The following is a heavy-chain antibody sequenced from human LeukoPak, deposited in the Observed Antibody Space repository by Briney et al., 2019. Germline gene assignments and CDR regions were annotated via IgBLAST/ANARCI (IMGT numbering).Heavy chain of an antibody. CDR3: ARGQVEMATSGTFFDY. J-gene: IGHJ4*02. D-gene: IGHD5-24*01. Sequence: SETLSLTCTVSGGSISSYYWSWIRQPPGKGLEWIGYIYYSGSTNYNPSLKSRVTISVDTSKNQFSLKLSSVTAADTAVHYCARGQVEMATSGTFFDYWGQGTLVTVSS. CDR1: GGSISSYY. CDR2: IYYSGST. V-gene: IGHV4-59*01.